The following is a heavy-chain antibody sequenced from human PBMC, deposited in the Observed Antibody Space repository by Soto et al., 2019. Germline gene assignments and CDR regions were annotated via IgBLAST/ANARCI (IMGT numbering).Heavy chain of an antibody. D-gene: IGHD6-13*01. Sequence: SETLSLTCIVSGGSISSSTYYWGWIRQPPGKGLEWIGSIYYSGSTYYYPSLKSRVTISLDTSKNQFSLKLTSVTAADTALYYCASVRAAAGDFEFWGQGTLVTVSS. CDR1: GGSISSSTYY. V-gene: IGHV4-39*01. CDR2: IYYSGST. CDR3: ASVRAAAGDFEF. J-gene: IGHJ4*02.